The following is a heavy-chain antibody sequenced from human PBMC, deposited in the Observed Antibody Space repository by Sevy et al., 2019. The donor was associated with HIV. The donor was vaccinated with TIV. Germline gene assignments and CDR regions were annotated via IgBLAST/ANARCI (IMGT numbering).Heavy chain of an antibody. J-gene: IGHJ4*02. D-gene: IGHD4-4*01. V-gene: IGHV4-31*03. Sequence: SETLSLTCTVSGGSISSGGYYWSWIRQHPGKGLEWIGYIYNTGYTYYNPPLSSRVSISVDMSKNQFSLRLTSVTAADTAVYYCARGLFLPTGYFDYWGQGILVTDSS. CDR3: ARGLFLPTGYFDY. CDR1: GGSISSGGYY. CDR2: IYNTGYT.